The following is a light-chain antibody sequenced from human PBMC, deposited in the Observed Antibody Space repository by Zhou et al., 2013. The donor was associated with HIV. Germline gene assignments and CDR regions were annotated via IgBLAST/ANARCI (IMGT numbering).Light chain of an antibody. Sequence: AIRMTQSPSSLSASVGDRVTITCRASQDISSSLAWYQQKPGTAPKLLISSASTLQSGVPSRFSGSGSGTDFTLTIGRLEPEDFAVYYCQQYGSSLITFGQGTRLEIK. CDR2: SAS. CDR1: QDISSS. J-gene: IGKJ5*01. CDR3: QQYGSSLIT. V-gene: IGKV1-8*01.